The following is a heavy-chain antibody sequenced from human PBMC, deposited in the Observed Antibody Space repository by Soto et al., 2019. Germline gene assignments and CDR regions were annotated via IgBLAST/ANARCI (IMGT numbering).Heavy chain of an antibody. CDR2: INWNSGSI. CDR1: GFTFDYYG. D-gene: IGHD6-13*01. V-gene: IGHV3-9*01. J-gene: IGHJ1*01. Sequence: GGSLRLSCAASGFTFDYYGMHWVRQVPGKGLEWVSGINWNSGSIGYADSVKGRFAISRDNAKNSLHLQMNSLRAEDTAFYYCVKDESINWYSGHFRHWGQGTLVTVSS. CDR3: VKDESINWYSGHFRH.